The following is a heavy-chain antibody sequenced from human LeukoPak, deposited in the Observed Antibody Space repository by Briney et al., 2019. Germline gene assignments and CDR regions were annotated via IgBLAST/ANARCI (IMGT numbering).Heavy chain of an antibody. CDR1: GYTFTSYD. CDR3: ARTPEVAAAGTRRSYWFDP. CDR2: MNPNSGNT. Sequence: ASVTVSCKASGYTFTSYDINWVRQATGQGLEWMGWMNPNSGNTGYAQKFQGRVTMTRNTSISTAYMELSSLRSEDTAVYYCARTPEVAAAGTRRSYWFDPWGQGTLVTVSS. D-gene: IGHD6-13*01. V-gene: IGHV1-8*01. J-gene: IGHJ5*02.